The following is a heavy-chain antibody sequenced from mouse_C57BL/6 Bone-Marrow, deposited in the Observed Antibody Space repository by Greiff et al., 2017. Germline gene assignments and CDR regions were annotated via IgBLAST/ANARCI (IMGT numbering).Heavy chain of an antibody. CDR2: IYPGDGDT. Sequence: QVQLQQSGPELVKPGASVKISCKASGYAFSSSWMNWVKQRPGKGLEWIGRIYPGDGDTNYNGKFKGKATLTADKSSSTAYMQLSSLTSEDSAVYFCARHITTVVGFDVWGTGTTVTVSS. CDR3: ARHITTVVGFDV. V-gene: IGHV1-82*01. D-gene: IGHD1-1*01. CDR1: GYAFSSSW. J-gene: IGHJ1*03.